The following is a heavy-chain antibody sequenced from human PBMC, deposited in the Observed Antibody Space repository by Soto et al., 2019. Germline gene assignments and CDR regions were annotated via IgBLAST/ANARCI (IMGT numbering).Heavy chain of an antibody. CDR3: AIATYCYDGSGRVIAS. J-gene: IGHJ4*02. Sequence: PSETLSLTCTVSGGSISSYYWSWIRQPPGKGLEWIGYIYYSGSTNYNPSLKSRVTISVDTSKNQFSLKLSSVTAADTAVYYCAIATYCYDGSGRVIASWAQGSLVPVS. D-gene: IGHD3-22*01. CDR1: GGSISSYY. CDR2: IYYSGST. V-gene: IGHV4-59*01.